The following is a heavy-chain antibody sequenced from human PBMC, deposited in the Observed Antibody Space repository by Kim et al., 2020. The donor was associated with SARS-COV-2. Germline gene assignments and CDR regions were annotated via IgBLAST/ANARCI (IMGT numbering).Heavy chain of an antibody. V-gene: IGHV3-64D*06. D-gene: IGHD3-16*02. CDR3: VKAAYYDYVWGSYRYGTFDY. Sequence: RFTISRENSKNTLYLQMSSLRAEDTAVYYCVKAAYYDYVWGSYRYGTFDYWGQGTLVTVSS. J-gene: IGHJ4*02.